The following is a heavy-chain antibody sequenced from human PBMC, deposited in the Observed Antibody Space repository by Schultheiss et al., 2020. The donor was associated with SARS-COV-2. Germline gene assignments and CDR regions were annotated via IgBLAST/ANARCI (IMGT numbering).Heavy chain of an antibody. CDR2: IYYSGST. CDR1: GGSVSSGSYY. Sequence: SETLSLTCTVSGGSVSSGSYYWSWIRQPPGKGLEWIGYIYYSGSTNYNPSLKSRVTISVDTSKNQFSLKLSSVTAADTAVYYCARAPLAYYYYYGMDVWGQGTTVTVSS. CDR3: ARAPLAYYYYYGMDV. V-gene: IGHV4-61*01. J-gene: IGHJ6*02.